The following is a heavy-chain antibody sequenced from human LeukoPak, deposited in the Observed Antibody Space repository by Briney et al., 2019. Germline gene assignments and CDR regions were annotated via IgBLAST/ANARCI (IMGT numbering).Heavy chain of an antibody. V-gene: IGHV4-59*01. J-gene: IGHJ4*02. CDR3: ARAQYYYDSSGYYPYYFDY. Sequence: SETLSLTCTVSGGSISSYYWSWTRQPPGKGLEWIGYIYYSGSTNYNPSLKGRVTISVDTSKNQFSLKLSSVTAADTAVYYCARAQYYYDSSGYYPYYFDYWGQGTLVTVSS. CDR1: GGSISSYY. D-gene: IGHD3-22*01. CDR2: IYYSGST.